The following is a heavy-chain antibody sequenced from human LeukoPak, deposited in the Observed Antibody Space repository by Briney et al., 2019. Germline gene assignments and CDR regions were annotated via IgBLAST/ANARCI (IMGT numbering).Heavy chain of an antibody. J-gene: IGHJ4*02. CDR1: GFTVSSNY. Sequence: GGSLRLSYAASGFTVSSNYMSWVRQAPGKGLEWVSVIYSGGSTYYADSVKGRFTISRDNSKSTLSLQMNSLRTEDTAMYYCARRRVTGDFDFWGQGTLVTVSS. CDR2: IYSGGST. V-gene: IGHV3-53*05. D-gene: IGHD7-27*01. CDR3: ARRRVTGDFDF.